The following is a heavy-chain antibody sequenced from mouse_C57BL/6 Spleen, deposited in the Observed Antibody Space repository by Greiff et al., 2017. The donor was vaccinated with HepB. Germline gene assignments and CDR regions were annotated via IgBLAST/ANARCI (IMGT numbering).Heavy chain of an antibody. CDR2: INPYNGGT. J-gene: IGHJ4*01. Sequence: VQLQQSGPVLVKPGASVKMSCKASGYTFTDYYMNWVKQSHGKSLEWIGVINPYNGGTSYNQKFKGKATLTVDKSSSTAYMELNSLTSEDSAVYYCARRPVVAYYAMDYWGQGTSVTVSS. CDR3: ARRPVVAYYAMDY. CDR1: GYTFTDYY. D-gene: IGHD1-1*01. V-gene: IGHV1-19*01.